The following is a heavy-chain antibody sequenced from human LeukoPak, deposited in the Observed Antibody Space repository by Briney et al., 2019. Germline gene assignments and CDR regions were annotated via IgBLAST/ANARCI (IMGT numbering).Heavy chain of an antibody. D-gene: IGHD4-23*01. CDR3: ARETLEYGGIFFDY. J-gene: IGHJ4*02. CDR1: GFTFSGIW. CDR2: INTDGTRT. Sequence: GGSLRLSCADSGFTFSGIWMHWVRQAPGKGLVWVSRINTDGTRTTYADSVKGRFTISRDNAKNTLYLQMNSLRGEDTAVYYCARETLEYGGIFFDYWGRGTLVTVSS. V-gene: IGHV3-74*01.